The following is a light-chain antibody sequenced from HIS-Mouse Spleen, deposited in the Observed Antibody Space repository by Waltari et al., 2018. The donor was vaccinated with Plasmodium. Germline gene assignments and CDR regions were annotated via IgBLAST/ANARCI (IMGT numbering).Light chain of an antibody. V-gene: IGKV3-15*01. J-gene: IGKJ3*01. Sequence: EIVMTQSPATLSVSPGERATLACRASQSVSSNLAWYQQKPGQAPRLRIYGASTRATGIPARFSGSGSGTEFTLTISSLQSGDFAVYYCQQYNNWSFTFGPGTKVDIK. CDR2: GAS. CDR3: QQYNNWSFT. CDR1: QSVSSN.